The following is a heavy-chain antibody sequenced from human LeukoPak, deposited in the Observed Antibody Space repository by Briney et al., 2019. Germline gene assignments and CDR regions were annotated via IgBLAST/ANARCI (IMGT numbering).Heavy chain of an antibody. CDR3: ARGLSSRSGAGDY. Sequence: GGSLRLSCTASGFTFSSYWMSWVRQAPGKGLEWVANIKQDGSEEYYVDSVKGRFTISRDNAKNSLYLQMNSLRAEDTAVYYCARGLSSRSGAGDYWGQGTPVTVSS. CDR2: IKQDGSEE. D-gene: IGHD6-6*01. CDR1: GFTFSSYW. J-gene: IGHJ4*02. V-gene: IGHV3-7*01.